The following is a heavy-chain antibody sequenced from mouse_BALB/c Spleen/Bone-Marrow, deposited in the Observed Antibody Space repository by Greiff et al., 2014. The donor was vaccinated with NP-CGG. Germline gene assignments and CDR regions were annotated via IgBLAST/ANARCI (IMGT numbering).Heavy chain of an antibody. CDR3: ARGGASGLNYYATDY. J-gene: IGHJ4*01. V-gene: IGHV1S137*01. CDR2: ISPYYVDG. D-gene: IGHD3-1*01. CDR1: GYTFTDFA. Sequence: ESGAELVRPGVSVKISCKGSGYTFTDFAIHWVKQSHTKSLEWIGVISPYYVDGGYNKKFKGQATMTIDTSSSTAYMKLARPTSENSATYYCARGGASGLNYYATDYWGQGTSVTVSS.